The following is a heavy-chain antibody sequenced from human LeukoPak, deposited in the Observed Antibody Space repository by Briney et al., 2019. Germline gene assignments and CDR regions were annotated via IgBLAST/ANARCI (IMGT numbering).Heavy chain of an antibody. CDR3: ARRGVQPADY. J-gene: IGHJ4*02. V-gene: IGHV3-7*03. CDR2: IKQDGSKK. Sequence: GGSLRLSCVASGFPFSSYWMTWVRQAPGKGLEWVANIKQDGSKKSYVDSVKGRFTISRDNAKNSLYLQMNSLRAEDTAVYYCARRGVQPADYWGQGTLVTVSS. CDR1: GFPFSSYW.